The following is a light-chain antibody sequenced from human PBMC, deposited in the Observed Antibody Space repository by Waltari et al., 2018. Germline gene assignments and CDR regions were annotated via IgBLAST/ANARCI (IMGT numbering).Light chain of an antibody. CDR2: EVN. J-gene: IGLJ3*02. CDR1: SSDIGSYSL. CDR3: CSYAGTITPWV. Sequence: QSALTQSASVSGSPGQSITISCIGTSSDIGSYSLFSWYQQHPGKAPKLIIYEVNNRPSVVSNRFSGSKSGNTASLTISGLQAEDEADYYCCSYAGTITPWVFGGGTKLTVL. V-gene: IGLV2-23*02.